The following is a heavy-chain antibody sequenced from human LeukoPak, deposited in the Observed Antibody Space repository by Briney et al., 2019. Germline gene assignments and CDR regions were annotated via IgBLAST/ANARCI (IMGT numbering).Heavy chain of an antibody. V-gene: IGHV3-7*01. D-gene: IGHD2-2*01. CDR3: ASRGYCSSTSCYVFDY. CDR1: GFTFSNYW. CDR2: IKQDGSEK. J-gene: IGHJ4*02. Sequence: GGSLRLSCAASGFTFSNYWMSWVRQAPGKGLEWVANIKQDGSEKYYVDSVKGRFTISRDNAKNSLYLQMNSLRAEDTAVYYCASRGYCSSTSCYVFDYWGQGTLVTVSS.